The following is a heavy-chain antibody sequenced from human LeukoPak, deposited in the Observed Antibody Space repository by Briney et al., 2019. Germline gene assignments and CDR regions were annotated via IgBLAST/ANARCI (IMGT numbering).Heavy chain of an antibody. CDR3: VRGQRGQYAIGYYYFFMDV. D-gene: IGHD2-8*01. CDR1: GYTFTSYA. V-gene: IGHV7-4-1*02. J-gene: IGHJ6*03. Sequence: ASVKVSCKASGYTFTSYAMNWVRQAPGQGLEWMGWINTNTGNPTYAPGLAGRFVFSLDTSVTTAYLQISGLKADDTAVYHCVRGQRGQYAIGYYYFFMDVWGKGTTVTVS. CDR2: INTNTGNP.